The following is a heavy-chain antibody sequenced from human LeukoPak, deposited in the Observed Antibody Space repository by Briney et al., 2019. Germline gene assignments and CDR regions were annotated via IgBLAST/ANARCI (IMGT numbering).Heavy chain of an antibody. D-gene: IGHD3-10*01. CDR2: IYRSGST. V-gene: IGHV4-61*10. Sequence: PSEALSLTCTVSGGSISSGSYYWSWIRQPAGKRLEWIGHIYRSGSTNYNPSLKSRVTISVDTSKNQFSLKLSSVTAVDTAVYYCASRHRGFPYYFDYWGQGTLVTVSS. CDR1: GGSISSGSYY. CDR3: ASRHRGFPYYFDY. J-gene: IGHJ4*02.